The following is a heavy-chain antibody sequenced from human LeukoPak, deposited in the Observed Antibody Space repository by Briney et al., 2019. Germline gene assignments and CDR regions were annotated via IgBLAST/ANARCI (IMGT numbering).Heavy chain of an antibody. CDR2: INPNSGGT. Sequence: ASVKVSRKASGYTFTGYYMHWVRQAPGQGLEWMGWINPNSGGTNYAQKFQGRVTMTRDTSISTAYMELSRLRSDDTAVYYCARDRRYYDSSGYYYNYYGMDVWGQGTTVTVSS. D-gene: IGHD3-22*01. CDR1: GYTFTGYY. J-gene: IGHJ6*02. V-gene: IGHV1-2*02. CDR3: ARDRRYYDSSGYYYNYYGMDV.